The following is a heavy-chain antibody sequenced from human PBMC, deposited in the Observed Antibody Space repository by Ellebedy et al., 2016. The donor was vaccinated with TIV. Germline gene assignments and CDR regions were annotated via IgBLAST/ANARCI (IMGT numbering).Heavy chain of an antibody. CDR2: ISAYNGNT. Sequence: ASVKVSCKASGYTFTSYGISRVRQAPGQGLEWMGWISAYNGNTNYAQKLQGRVTMTTDTSTSTAYMELRSLRSDDTAVYYCARGGYYDSSGYYYYYYYGMDVWGQGTTVTVSS. CDR1: GYTFTSYG. D-gene: IGHD3-22*01. J-gene: IGHJ6*02. CDR3: ARGGYYDSSGYYYYYYYGMDV. V-gene: IGHV1-18*04.